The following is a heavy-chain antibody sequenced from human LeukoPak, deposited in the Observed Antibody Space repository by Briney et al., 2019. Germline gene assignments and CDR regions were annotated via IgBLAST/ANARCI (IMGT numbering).Heavy chain of an antibody. J-gene: IGHJ4*02. CDR1: GFTFSSYA. CDR2: IYGDGRI. CDR3: ARESGYSYGLAGFFDY. Sequence: GGSLRLSCAASGFTFSSYAMHWVRQAPGKGLEWVSVIYGDGRIHYADSVKGRFTISRDDSKNTLYLQMNSLRAEDTAVYYCARESGYSYGLAGFFDYWGQGTLVTVSS. V-gene: IGHV3-53*01. D-gene: IGHD5-18*01.